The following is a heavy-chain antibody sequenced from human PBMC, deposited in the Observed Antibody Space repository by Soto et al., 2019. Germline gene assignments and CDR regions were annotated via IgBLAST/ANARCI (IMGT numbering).Heavy chain of an antibody. Sequence: GGSLRLSCAASGFTFSSYEMNWVRQAPGKGLEWVSYISSSGSTIYYADSVKGRFTISRDNAKNSLYLQMNSLRAEDTAVYYCARGGSGWPGTADYWGQGTLVTVSS. CDR1: GFTFSSYE. D-gene: IGHD6-19*01. J-gene: IGHJ4*02. CDR3: ARGGSGWPGTADY. V-gene: IGHV3-48*03. CDR2: ISSSGSTI.